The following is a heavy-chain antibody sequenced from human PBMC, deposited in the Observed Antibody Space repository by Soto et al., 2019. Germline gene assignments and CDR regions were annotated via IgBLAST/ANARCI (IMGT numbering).Heavy chain of an antibody. CDR3: ARVGIVGAVY. Sequence: SETLSLTCTVSGGSVSSGSYYWSWIRQPPGKGLEWIGYIYYSGSTNYNPSLKSRVTISVDTSKNQFSLKLSSVTAADTAVYYCARVGIVGAVYWGQGTLVTVSS. V-gene: IGHV4-61*01. D-gene: IGHD1-26*01. CDR1: GGSVSSGSYY. CDR2: IYYSGST. J-gene: IGHJ4*02.